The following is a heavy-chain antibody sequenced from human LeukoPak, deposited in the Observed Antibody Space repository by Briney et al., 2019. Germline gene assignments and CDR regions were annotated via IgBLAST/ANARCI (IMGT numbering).Heavy chain of an antibody. CDR3: ARESYVWGSYRYYFDY. V-gene: IGHV3-74*01. Sequence: PGGSLRVSCAASGFSLSNYWMHWVRQAPGKGLMWVSQISPDGSQTFYADSVKGRFTISRDNSKNTLYLQMNSLRAEDTAVYYCARESYVWGSYRYYFDYWGQGTLVTVSS. CDR1: GFSLSNYW. D-gene: IGHD3-16*02. CDR2: ISPDGSQT. J-gene: IGHJ4*02.